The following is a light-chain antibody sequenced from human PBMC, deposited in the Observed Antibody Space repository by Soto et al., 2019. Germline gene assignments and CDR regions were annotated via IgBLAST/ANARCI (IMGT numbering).Light chain of an antibody. Sequence: EIIMTQSQATLSLSPGEGATLSCRASQGIGSTLAWYQHKPGQTPRLLIYDTSTRATGIPDRFSGSGSGTDFTLTISRMEPEDVAVYYCQQYEAVVTFGQGTKVDIK. J-gene: IGKJ1*01. CDR3: QQYEAVVT. CDR2: DTS. CDR1: QGIGST. V-gene: IGKV3-20*01.